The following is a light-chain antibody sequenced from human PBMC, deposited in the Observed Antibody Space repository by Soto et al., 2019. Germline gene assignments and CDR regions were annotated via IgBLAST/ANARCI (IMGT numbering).Light chain of an antibody. V-gene: IGKV3-11*01. CDR2: DAS. CDR3: QQRSNWLPT. CDR1: QSFISY. Sequence: EIGLTQSPAALSLSRGDRATLSCRASQSFISYLAWYQQKPCQAPRLLIFDASNRATGIPARFSGSGSVTDFTLTIISLEPEDFAVYYCQQRSNWLPTFGQGTKVAIK. J-gene: IGKJ1*01.